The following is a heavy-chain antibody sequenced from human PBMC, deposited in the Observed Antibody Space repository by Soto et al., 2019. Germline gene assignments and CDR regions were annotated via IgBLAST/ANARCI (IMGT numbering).Heavy chain of an antibody. CDR1: GYTFTSYA. V-gene: IGHV1-3*01. CDR3: ARGPGGPDGPGDY. Sequence: QVQLVQSGAEVKKPGASVKVSCKASGYTFTSYAMHWVRQAPGQRLEWMGWINAGNGNTKYSQKFQGRVTITRGTSASPAYLELSSLRSEDTAVYYCARGPGGPDGPGDYWGQGTLVTVSA. CDR2: INAGNGNT. J-gene: IGHJ4*02. D-gene: IGHD2-15*01.